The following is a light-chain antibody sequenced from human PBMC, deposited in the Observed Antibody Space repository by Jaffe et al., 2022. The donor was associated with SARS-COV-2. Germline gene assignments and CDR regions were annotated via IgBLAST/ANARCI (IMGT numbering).Light chain of an antibody. CDR3: QQYYSTPRT. Sequence: DIVMTQSPDSLAVSLGERATINCKSSQSILYSSNNKNYLAWYQQKPGQPPKLLISWASTRESGVPGRFSGSGSGTDFTLTISSLQAEDVAVYYCQQYYSTPRTFGQGTRLEIK. CDR2: WAS. CDR1: QSILYSSNNKNY. V-gene: IGKV4-1*01. J-gene: IGKJ5*01.